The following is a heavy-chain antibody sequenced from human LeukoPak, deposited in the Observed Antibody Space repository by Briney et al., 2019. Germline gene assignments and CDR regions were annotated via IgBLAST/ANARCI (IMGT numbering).Heavy chain of an antibody. D-gene: IGHD6-6*01. CDR3: ATGIGRSSDH. V-gene: IGHV4-39*07. Sequence: SETLSLTCTVSGASITGDDSYWAWIRQPPGKGLEWIASIHYTGRTYYKPTLESRVTMSIDTSKEQFSLKLSSVTAADTAVYYCATGIGRSSDHWGRGTLASVSS. J-gene: IGHJ5*02. CDR1: GASITGDDSY. CDR2: IHYTGRT.